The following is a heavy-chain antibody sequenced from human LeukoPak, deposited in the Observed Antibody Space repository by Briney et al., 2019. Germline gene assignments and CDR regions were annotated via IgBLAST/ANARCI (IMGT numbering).Heavy chain of an antibody. CDR2: IYSGGST. CDR1: GFTVSSNY. CDR3: ASAARGAFDI. D-gene: IGHD5-18*01. Sequence: GGSLRLSCAASGFTVSSNYMSWVRQAPGKGLEWVSVIYSGGSTYYADSVKGRFTISSDNSKNTLYLQMDSLRAEDTAVYYCASAARGAFDIWGQGTMVTVSS. J-gene: IGHJ3*02. V-gene: IGHV3-53*01.